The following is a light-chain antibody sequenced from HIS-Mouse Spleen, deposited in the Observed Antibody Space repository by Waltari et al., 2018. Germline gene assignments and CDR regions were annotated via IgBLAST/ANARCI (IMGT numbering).Light chain of an antibody. CDR3: RSYTSSSIHVV. CDR2: DVS. Sequence: QSALTQPASVSGSPGQSITISCTGTSSDVGGYNYVSWYQQHPGKSPKLMIYDVSNRPSGVSNRFAGSKSGNTSSLTISGLHAEDEADYYCRSYTSSSIHVVFGGGTKLTVL. V-gene: IGLV2-14*03. CDR1: SSDVGGYNY. J-gene: IGLJ2*01.